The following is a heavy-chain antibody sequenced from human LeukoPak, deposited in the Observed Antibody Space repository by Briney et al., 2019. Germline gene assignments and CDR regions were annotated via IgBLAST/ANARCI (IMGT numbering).Heavy chain of an antibody. J-gene: IGHJ4*02. CDR1: GFTFSSYG. CDR3: AKDQRYYGSGSYLPFDY. CDR2: ISYDGSNK. D-gene: IGHD3-10*01. V-gene: IGHV3-30*18. Sequence: PGGSLRLSCAASGFTFSSYGMHWVRQAPGKGLEWVAVISYDGSNKYHADSVKGRFTISRDNSKNTLYLQMNSLRAEDTAVYYCAKDQRYYGSGSYLPFDYWGQGTLVTVSS.